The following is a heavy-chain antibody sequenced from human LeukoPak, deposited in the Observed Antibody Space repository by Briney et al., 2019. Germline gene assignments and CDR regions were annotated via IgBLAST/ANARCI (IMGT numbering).Heavy chain of an antibody. CDR1: GFTFRHYI. CDR3: ARGPEASLCGGDCNFPGY. D-gene: IGHD2-21*02. Sequence: PGGSLLLSCATSGFTFRHYIMTWVRPAPGKGLEWLSSISTSGDYIYYAASVKGRFTISRDNAKNSLYLQMNSLRPLDTAVYYCARGPEASLCGGDCNFPGYWGQGALVTVSS. J-gene: IGHJ4*02. V-gene: IGHV3-21*01. CDR2: ISTSGDYI.